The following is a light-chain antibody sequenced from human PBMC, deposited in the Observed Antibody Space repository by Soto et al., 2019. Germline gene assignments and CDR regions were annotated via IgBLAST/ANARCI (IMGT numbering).Light chain of an antibody. Sequence: QSALTQPPSASGSPGQSVTISCTGSSSDFGDYHYVSWYQQHPGKAPKLMISEVTNRPSGVSDRFSGSKSGNTASLTISGLQAEDEADYYCSSFTSRFTFVFGTGTKLTVL. CDR1: SSDFGDYHY. J-gene: IGLJ1*01. V-gene: IGLV2-8*01. CDR3: SSFTSRFTFV. CDR2: EVT.